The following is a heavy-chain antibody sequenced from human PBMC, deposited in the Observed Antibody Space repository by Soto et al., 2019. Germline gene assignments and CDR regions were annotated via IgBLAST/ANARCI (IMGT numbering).Heavy chain of an antibody. CDR1: GFTFSSYA. Sequence: GGSLRLSCAASGFTFSSYAMHWVRQAPGKGLEWVAVISYDGSNKYYADSVKGRFTISRDNSKNTLYLQMNSLRAEDTAVYYCAREVRYSSSSTPRDAFDIWGQGTMVTVS. CDR2: ISYDGSNK. J-gene: IGHJ3*02. V-gene: IGHV3-30-3*01. CDR3: AREVRYSSSSTPRDAFDI. D-gene: IGHD6-6*01.